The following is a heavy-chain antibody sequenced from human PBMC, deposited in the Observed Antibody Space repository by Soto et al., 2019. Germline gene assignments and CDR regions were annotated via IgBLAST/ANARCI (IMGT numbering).Heavy chain of an antibody. V-gene: IGHV3-33*01. D-gene: IGHD1-26*01. Sequence: PGGSLRLSCAASGFTFSSYGMHWVRQAPGKGLEWVAVIWYDGSNKYYADSVKGRFTISRDNSKNTLYLQMNSLRAEDTAVYYCTVGATTDAFDIWGQGTMVTVSS. CDR3: TVGATTDAFDI. J-gene: IGHJ3*02. CDR2: IWYDGSNK. CDR1: GFTFSSYG.